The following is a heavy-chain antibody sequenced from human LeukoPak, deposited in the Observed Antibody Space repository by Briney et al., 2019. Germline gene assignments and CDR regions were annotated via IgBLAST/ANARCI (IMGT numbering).Heavy chain of an antibody. CDR2: ISGSGSST. CDR1: GFTFSNFW. CDR3: AKGGGGVLAS. D-gene: IGHD3-16*01. V-gene: IGHV3-23*01. J-gene: IGHJ4*02. Sequence: GGSLRLSCAAAGFTFSNFWMSWVRQAPGKGLEWVSSISGSGSSTYYADSVKGRFTISRDNSKNTLFLQMNSLKADDTAVYYCAKGGGGVLASWGQGTLVTVSS.